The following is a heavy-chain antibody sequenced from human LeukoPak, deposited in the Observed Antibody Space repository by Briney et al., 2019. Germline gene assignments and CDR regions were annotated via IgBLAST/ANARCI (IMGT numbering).Heavy chain of an antibody. CDR3: ARVSYYDSSGYYPFFYYYMDV. Sequence: SETLSLTCTVSGGSISSSSYYWGWIRQPPGKGLEWIGEINHSGSTNYNPSLKSRVTISVDTSKNQFSLKLNSVTAADTAVYYCARVSYYDSSGYYPFFYYYMDVWGKGTTVTVFS. CDR2: INHSGST. CDR1: GGSISSSSYY. D-gene: IGHD3-22*01. V-gene: IGHV4-39*07. J-gene: IGHJ6*03.